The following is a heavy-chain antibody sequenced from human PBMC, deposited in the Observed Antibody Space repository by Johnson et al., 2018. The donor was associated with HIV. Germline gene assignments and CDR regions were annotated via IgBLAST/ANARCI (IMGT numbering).Heavy chain of an antibody. CDR1: GFTFTNAW. J-gene: IGHJ3*02. D-gene: IGHD3-22*01. CDR3: TTDWVDYYDSSGYFYAAFDI. Sequence: VQLVESGGGLVKPGGSLRLSCAASGFTFTNAWMSWVRQAPWKGLEWVGRIKSKADGGTTDYAAPVKGKFTISRDDSKNTQYLQMNRLKTEDTAVYYCTTDWVDYYDSSGYFYAAFDIWGLGTLVTVSS. CDR2: IKSKADGGTT. V-gene: IGHV3-15*01.